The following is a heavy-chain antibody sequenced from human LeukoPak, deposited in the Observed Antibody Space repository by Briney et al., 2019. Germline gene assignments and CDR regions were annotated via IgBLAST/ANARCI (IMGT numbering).Heavy chain of an antibody. Sequence: SGRSLRLSCAASGFTFSSYGMHGVRQAPGKGLEWVAVISYDGSNKYYADSVKGRFTISRDNSKNTLYLQINSLRAEDTAVYYCAKGLMVYALYYYYGMDVWGQGTTVTVSS. CDR3: AKGLMVYALYYYYGMDV. D-gene: IGHD2-8*01. CDR2: ISYDGSNK. CDR1: GFTFSSYG. J-gene: IGHJ6*02. V-gene: IGHV3-30*18.